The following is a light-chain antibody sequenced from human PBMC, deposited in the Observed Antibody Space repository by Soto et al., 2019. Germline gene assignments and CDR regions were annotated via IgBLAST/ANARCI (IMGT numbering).Light chain of an antibody. V-gene: IGLV1-51*01. CDR1: SSNIGNNY. CDR2: DNN. CDR3: GTWDSRLSAVV. J-gene: IGLJ2*01. Sequence: QSVLTQPPSVSAAPGPKVTISCSGSSSNIGNNYVSWYQQLPGTAPKLLIYDNNKRPSGIPDRFSGSKSGTSATLGITGLQTGDEADYYCGTWDSRLSAVVFGGGTKRTVL.